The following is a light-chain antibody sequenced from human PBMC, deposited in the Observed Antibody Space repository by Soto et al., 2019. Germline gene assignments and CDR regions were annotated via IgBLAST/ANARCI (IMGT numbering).Light chain of an antibody. V-gene: IGKV3-11*01. J-gene: IGKJ2*01. CDR2: DAS. CDR3: QQYNNWPLT. CDR1: QSVSSY. Sequence: EIVLTQSPATLSLSPGERATLSCRASQSVSSYLAWYQQKPGQAPRLLIYDASNRATGIPARFSGSGSGTDFTLTISSLEPEDFAVYYCQQYNNWPLTFGQGTKPEIK.